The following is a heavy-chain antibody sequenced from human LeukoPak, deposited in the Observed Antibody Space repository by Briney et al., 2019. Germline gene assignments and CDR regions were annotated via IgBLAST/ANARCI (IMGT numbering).Heavy chain of an antibody. D-gene: IGHD3-22*01. J-gene: IGHJ1*01. Sequence: GGSLRLSCAASGFTFNNYPMSWVRQAPGKGLVWVSRIKGDGNTNYADSVKGRFTISRDNAKNTVSLQMNSLRAEDTGVYYCARAPSEIGGYYPEYFRHWGQGTLVTVSS. CDR1: GFTFNNYP. CDR2: IKGDGNT. V-gene: IGHV3-74*01. CDR3: ARAPSEIGGYYPEYFRH.